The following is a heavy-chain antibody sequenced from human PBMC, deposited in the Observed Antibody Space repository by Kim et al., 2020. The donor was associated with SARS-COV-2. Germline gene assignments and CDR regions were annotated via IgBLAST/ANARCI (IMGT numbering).Heavy chain of an antibody. CDR3: ARASCSGGSCYLFDY. J-gene: IGHJ4*02. D-gene: IGHD2-15*01. V-gene: IGHV4-59*08. Sequence: SETLSLTCTVSGGSISSYYWSWIRQPPGKGLEWIGYIYYSGSTNYNPSLKSRVTISVDTSKNQFSLKLSSVTAADTAVYYCARASCSGGSCYLFDYWGQGTLVTVSS. CDR2: IYYSGST. CDR1: GGSISSYY.